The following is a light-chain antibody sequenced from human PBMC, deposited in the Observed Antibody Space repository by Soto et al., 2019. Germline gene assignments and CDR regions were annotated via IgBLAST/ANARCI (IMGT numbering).Light chain of an antibody. CDR2: KND. Sequence: QSVLTQPPSASGTPGQRVTISCSGSTSNIGKNSVYWYQQLPGMAPRLLIYKNDQRPSGVPDRFSGSKSGTSASLAISGVRSEDEADYFCAVWDDSRTAYLFGSGTNVTVL. CDR1: TSNIGKNS. J-gene: IGLJ1*01. CDR3: AVWDDSRTAYL. V-gene: IGLV1-47*01.